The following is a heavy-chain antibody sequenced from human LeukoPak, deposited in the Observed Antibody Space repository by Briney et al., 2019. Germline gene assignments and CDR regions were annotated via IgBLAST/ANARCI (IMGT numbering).Heavy chain of an antibody. CDR2: ISTSSTTI. D-gene: IGHD6-19*01. V-gene: IGHV3-48*04. CDR3: GGYFDY. J-gene: IGHJ4*02. Sequence: GGSLRLSCAASGFSFSSYSMNWVRQAPGKGLEWVSYISTSSTTIYYADSVKGRFTISRDNAKNSLYLQMNSLRAEAKDKQWLGGYFDYWGQGTLVTVSS. CDR1: GFSFSSYS.